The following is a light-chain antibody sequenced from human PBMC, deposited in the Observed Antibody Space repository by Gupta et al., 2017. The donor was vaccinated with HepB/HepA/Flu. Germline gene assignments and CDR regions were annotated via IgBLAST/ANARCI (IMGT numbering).Light chain of an antibody. J-gene: IGKJ1*01. CDR2: GAS. Sequence: EIVMTQSPATLSVSPGERATLSCRASQTDSSNLAWYQQKPGQAPRLLIYGASTRATGIPARFSGSGSGTEFTLTISSLQSEDFAVYYCQHYNNWPPTWTFGPGTKVEIK. CDR3: QHYNNWPPTWT. CDR1: QTDSSN. V-gene: IGKV3-15*01.